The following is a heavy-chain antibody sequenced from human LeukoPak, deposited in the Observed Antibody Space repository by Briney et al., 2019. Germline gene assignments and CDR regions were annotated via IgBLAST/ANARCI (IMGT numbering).Heavy chain of an antibody. V-gene: IGHV4-59*08. CDR2: IYYSGST. CDR3: ARLGRELTFDY. J-gene: IGHJ4*02. Sequence: SETLSLTCTVSGGSISSYYWSWIRQPPGKGLEWIGCIYYSGSTNYNPSLKSRVTISVDTSKNQFSLKLSSVTAADTAVYYCARLGRELTFDYWGQGTLVTVSS. CDR1: GGSISSYY. D-gene: IGHD1-26*01.